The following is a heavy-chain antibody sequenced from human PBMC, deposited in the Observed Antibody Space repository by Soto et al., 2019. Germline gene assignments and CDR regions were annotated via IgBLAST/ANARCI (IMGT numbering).Heavy chain of an antibody. J-gene: IGHJ4*02. CDR3: ARGLGGSYYTNYFDY. CDR1: GYTFTSYY. V-gene: IGHV1-46*01. CDR2: INPSGGST. D-gene: IGHD1-26*01. Sequence: GASVKVSCKASGYTFTSYYMHWVRQAPGQGLEWMGIINPSGGSTSYAQKFQGRVTMTRDTSTSTVYMDLSSLRSEDMAVYYCARGLGGSYYTNYFDYWGQGTLVTVSS.